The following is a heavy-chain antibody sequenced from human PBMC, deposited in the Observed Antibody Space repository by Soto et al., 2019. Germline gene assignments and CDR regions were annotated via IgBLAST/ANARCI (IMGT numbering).Heavy chain of an antibody. CDR1: GFTFRSYA. Sequence: QVQLVESGGGVVEPGRSLRLSCAASGFTFRSYAMHWVRQAPGKGLEWVAVISHDGSVTYYSESVKGRFTMSRDNSKETLVLQMSSLRSEDTAIYYCAKDEYWESHFYYFMDLWGRGTTVTVSS. J-gene: IGHJ6*03. V-gene: IGHV3-30*15. CDR3: AKDEYWESHFYYFMDL. D-gene: IGHD1-26*01. CDR2: ISHDGSVT.